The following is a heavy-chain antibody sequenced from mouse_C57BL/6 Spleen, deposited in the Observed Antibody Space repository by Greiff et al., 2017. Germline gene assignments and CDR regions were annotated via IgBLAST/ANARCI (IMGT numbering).Heavy chain of an antibody. D-gene: IGHD1-1*01. CDR3: ARNPYYYGSRGYFDV. Sequence: VQLQQSGAELVKPGASVKMSCKASGYTFTSYWITWVKQRPGQGLEWIGDIYPGSGSTNYNEKFKGKATLTAEKSSSTAYMQLSSLTSEDSAVYFCARNPYYYGSRGYFDVWGTGTTVTVSS. CDR1: GYTFTSYW. V-gene: IGHV1-55*01. J-gene: IGHJ1*03. CDR2: IYPGSGST.